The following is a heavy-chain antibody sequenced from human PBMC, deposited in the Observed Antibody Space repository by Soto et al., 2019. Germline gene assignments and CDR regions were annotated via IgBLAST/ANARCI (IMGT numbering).Heavy chain of an antibody. V-gene: IGHV2-5*02. CDR2: IYWDDDK. CDR1: GFSLSTSGVG. J-gene: IGHJ4*02. D-gene: IGHD6-13*01. Sequence: QITLKESGPTLVKPTQTLTLTCTFSGFSLSTSGVGVGWIRQPPGKALEWLALIYWDDDKRYSPSLKSRLTIPKDRSNNQVFLTMTNMDPVDTATYYCAHRLAATGLFDYWGQGTLVTVSS. CDR3: AHRLAATGLFDY.